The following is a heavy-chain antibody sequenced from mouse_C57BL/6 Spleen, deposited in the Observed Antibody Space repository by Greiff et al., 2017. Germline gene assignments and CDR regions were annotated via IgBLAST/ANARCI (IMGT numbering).Heavy chain of an antibody. Sequence: EVMLVESGEGLVKPGGSLKLSCAASGFTFSSYAMSWVRQTPEKRLEWVAYISSGGDYIYYADTVKGRFTISRDNARNTLYLQMSSLKSEDTAMYYCTRGTGRYYAMDYWGQGTSVTVSS. CDR3: TRGTGRYYAMDY. J-gene: IGHJ4*01. V-gene: IGHV5S21*01. CDR2: ISSGGDYI. D-gene: IGHD4-1*01. CDR1: GFTFSSYA.